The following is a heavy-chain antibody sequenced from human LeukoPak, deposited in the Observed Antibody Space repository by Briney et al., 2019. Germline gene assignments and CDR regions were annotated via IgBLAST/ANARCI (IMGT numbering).Heavy chain of an antibody. CDR1: GGAISGGGYY. J-gene: IGHJ4*02. V-gene: IGHV4-31*03. D-gene: IGHD6-19*01. Sequence: SETLSLTCTVSGGAISGGGYYWSWIRQHPGKGLEWIGYIYYSGSTYYNPSLKNRLTISVDTSKNQFSLKLSSVTAADTAVYYCARRVAVAGRNHFDDWGQGTLVTVSS. CDR3: ARRVAVAGRNHFDD. CDR2: IYYSGST.